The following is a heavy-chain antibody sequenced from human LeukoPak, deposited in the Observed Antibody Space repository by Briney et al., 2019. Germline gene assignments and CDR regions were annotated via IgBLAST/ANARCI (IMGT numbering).Heavy chain of an antibody. D-gene: IGHD6-13*01. Sequence: ASVKVSCKASGYTFTSYGISWVRQAPGQGLEWMGWISAYNGNTNYAQKLQGRVTMTTDTSTSTAYMELRSLRSDDTAAYYCARDLSRSFDGSSWYNDAFDIWGQGTMVTVSS. CDR1: GYTFTSYG. V-gene: IGHV1-18*01. CDR2: ISAYNGNT. CDR3: ARDLSRSFDGSSWYNDAFDI. J-gene: IGHJ3*02.